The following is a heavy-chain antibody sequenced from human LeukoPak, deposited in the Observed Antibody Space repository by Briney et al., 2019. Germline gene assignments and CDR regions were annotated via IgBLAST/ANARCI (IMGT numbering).Heavy chain of an antibody. V-gene: IGHV3-23*01. CDR1: GFTFSSYA. CDR2: ISGSGGST. CDR3: AKGPIMITLGTGDY. J-gene: IGHJ4*02. D-gene: IGHD3-16*01. Sequence: PGGSLRLSCAASGFTFSSYAMSWVRQAPGKGLEWVSAISGSGGSTYYADSVKGRFTISRDNSKNTLYLQMNSLRAEDTAVYYCAKGPIMITLGTGDYWGQGTLVTVSS.